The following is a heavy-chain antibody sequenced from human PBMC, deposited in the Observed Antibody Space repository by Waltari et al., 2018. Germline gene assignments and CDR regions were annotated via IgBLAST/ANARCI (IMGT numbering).Heavy chain of an antibody. CDR1: GGSISSHY. J-gene: IGHJ4*02. V-gene: IGHV4-59*11. D-gene: IGHD3-3*01. Sequence: QVQLQESGPGLVKPSETLSLTCTVSGGSISSHYWSWIRQPPGKGLELIGYIYYSGSTNYNPSLKSRVTISVDTSKNQFSLKLSSVTAADTAVYYCASGFWSGYSPFDYWGQGTLVTVSS. CDR2: IYYSGST. CDR3: ASGFWSGYSPFDY.